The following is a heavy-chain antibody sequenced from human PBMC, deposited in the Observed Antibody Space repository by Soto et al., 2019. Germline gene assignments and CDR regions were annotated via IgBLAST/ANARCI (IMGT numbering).Heavy chain of an antibody. D-gene: IGHD3-10*01. Sequence: SETLSLTCAVYGGSFSGYYWSWIRQPPGKGLEWIGEINHSGSTNYNPSLKSRVTISVDTSKNQFSLKMSSVTAADTAVYYCARDTAYYYGSGSYEDYYYGMDVRGQGTTVTVSS. J-gene: IGHJ6*02. CDR1: GGSFSGYY. V-gene: IGHV4-34*01. CDR2: INHSGST. CDR3: ARDTAYYYGSGSYEDYYYGMDV.